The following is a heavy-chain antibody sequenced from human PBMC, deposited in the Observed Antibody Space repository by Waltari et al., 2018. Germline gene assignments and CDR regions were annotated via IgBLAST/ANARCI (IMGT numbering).Heavy chain of an antibody. V-gene: IGHV3-33*03. Sequence: QVPLVESGVGVVQPGKSLRLSGVASGFSLSHFGMNWVRQTPGRGLEWVALTWSDGSVEYYADSVRGRFTVSRDNSKNILYLDMDSLRVDDTATYYCAKDAFGNTYLDYWGQGTLVTVSS. CDR2: TWSDGSVE. CDR3: AKDAFGNTYLDY. D-gene: IGHD3-10*01. J-gene: IGHJ4*02. CDR1: GFSLSHFG.